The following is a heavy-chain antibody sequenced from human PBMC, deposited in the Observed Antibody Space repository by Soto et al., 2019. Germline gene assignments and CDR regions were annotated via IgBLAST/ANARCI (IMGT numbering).Heavy chain of an antibody. CDR3: TRDLSWKCYFDL. V-gene: IGHV3-21*01. Sequence: EVQLVESGGGLVKPGGSLRLSCAASGFTFSSYSMNWVRQAPGKGLEWVSSISSSSSYIYYADSVKGRFTISRDNAKNSLYLQITSLRAEDTAVYYCTRDLSWKCYFDLWGRGTLVTVS. D-gene: IGHD1-1*01. CDR2: ISSSSSYI. CDR1: GFTFSSYS. J-gene: IGHJ2*01.